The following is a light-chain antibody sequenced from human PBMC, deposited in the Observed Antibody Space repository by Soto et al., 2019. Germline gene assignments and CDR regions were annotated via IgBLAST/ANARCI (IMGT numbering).Light chain of an antibody. V-gene: IGKV3-20*01. CDR3: KQYGSSPT. J-gene: IGKJ1*01. CDR1: QSVSRSY. CDR2: GAS. Sequence: VLTQSPGTLSLSPGNSATLSCRASQSVSRSYLAWYQQKPGQAPILLIHGASYRATGIQDRFSGSGSGTEFTLTIRRLEPEDFAVYYCKQYGSSPTCGQGTKVDIK.